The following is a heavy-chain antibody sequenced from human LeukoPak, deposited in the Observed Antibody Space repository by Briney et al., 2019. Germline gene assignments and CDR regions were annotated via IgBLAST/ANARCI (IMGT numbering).Heavy chain of an antibody. J-gene: IGHJ5*02. CDR2: IYDSGST. CDR3: ARHYGP. V-gene: IGHV4-34*01. Sequence: ASETLSLTCAVYGGSFSGYYWSWIRQPPGKGLEWIGSIYDSGSTYYNPSLKSRVTISVDTSKNQFSLKLNSVTAADTAVYYCARHYGPWGQGTLVTVSS. CDR1: GGSFSGYY. D-gene: IGHD3-16*01.